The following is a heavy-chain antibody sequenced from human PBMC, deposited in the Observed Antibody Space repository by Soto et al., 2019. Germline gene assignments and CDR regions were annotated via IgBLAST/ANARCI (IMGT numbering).Heavy chain of an antibody. J-gene: IGHJ6*02. D-gene: IGHD5-18*01. CDR3: ARDPQTAMVTGYYYCGMDV. Sequence: QVQLVQSGAEVKKPGASVKVSCKASGYTFTSYYMHWVRQAPGQGLEWMGIINPSGGSTSYAQKFKGRVTMTRDTSTSTVSMELSRLRSEDTAVYYCARDPQTAMVTGYYYCGMDVWGQGTTVTVSS. V-gene: IGHV1-46*01. CDR2: INPSGGST. CDR1: GYTFTSYY.